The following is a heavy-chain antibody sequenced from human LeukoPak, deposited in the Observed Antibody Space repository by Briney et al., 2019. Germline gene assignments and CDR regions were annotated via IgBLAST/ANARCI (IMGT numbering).Heavy chain of an antibody. V-gene: IGHV3-23*01. Sequence: GGSLRLSCAASGFTVSSNFMTWVRQAPGKGLEWVSSITSATGGNTYYADSVKGRFTISRDNSKSTVYLQVNSLRAEDTAVYYCVRGISAPDYWGRGALVTVSS. J-gene: IGHJ4*02. CDR2: ITSATGGNT. CDR1: GFTVSSNF. CDR3: VRGISAPDY. D-gene: IGHD6-19*01.